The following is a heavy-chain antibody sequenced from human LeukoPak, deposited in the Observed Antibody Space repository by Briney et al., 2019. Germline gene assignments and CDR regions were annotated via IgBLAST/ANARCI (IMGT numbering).Heavy chain of an antibody. CDR1: GGSISSSSYY. V-gene: IGHV4-39*01. CDR2: IYYSAST. CDR3: ARQSGPPDY. Sequence: SSETLSLTCTVSGGSISSSSYYWGWIRQPPGKGLEWIGSIYYSASTYYNPSLKSRVTISVDTSKNQFSLKLSSVTAADTAVYYCARQSGPPDYWGQGTLVTVSS. J-gene: IGHJ4*02.